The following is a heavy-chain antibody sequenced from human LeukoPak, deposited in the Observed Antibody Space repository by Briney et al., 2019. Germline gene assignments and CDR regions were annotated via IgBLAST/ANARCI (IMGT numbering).Heavy chain of an antibody. Sequence: SETLSLTCTVSGGSISSYYWSWIRQPPGKGLEWIGFLSSSGSTNYHPSLKSRVTISVDSSKNQFSLRLSSVTAADTAVYYCARLILLSGSYYFDYWGQGTLLTVSS. V-gene: IGHV4-59*01. CDR3: ARLILLSGSYYFDY. D-gene: IGHD1-26*01. J-gene: IGHJ4*02. CDR1: GGSISSYY. CDR2: LSSSGST.